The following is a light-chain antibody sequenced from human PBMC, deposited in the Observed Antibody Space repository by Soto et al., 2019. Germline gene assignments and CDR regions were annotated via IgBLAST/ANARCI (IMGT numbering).Light chain of an antibody. CDR1: SSVVGGYNY. Sequence: QSALTQPASVSGSPGQSITISCTGTSSVVGGYNYVSWYQQHPGKAPKLMIYEVSNRPSGVSNRFSGSKSGNTASLTISGLQAEDEADYYCSSYTSSSPVVFGGGTKLTVL. CDR2: EVS. CDR3: SSYTSSSPVV. J-gene: IGLJ3*02. V-gene: IGLV2-14*01.